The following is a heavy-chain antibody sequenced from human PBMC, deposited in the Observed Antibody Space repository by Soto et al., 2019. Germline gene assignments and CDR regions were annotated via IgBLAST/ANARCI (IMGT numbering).Heavy chain of an antibody. J-gene: IGHJ6*02. D-gene: IGHD5-12*01. CDR2: IYYSGST. V-gene: IGHV4-59*08. CDR1: GGSISSYY. Sequence: SETLSLTCTVSGGSISSYYWSWIRQPPGKGLEWIGYIYYSGSTNYNPSLKSRVTISVDTSKNQFSLKLSSVTAADTAVYYCARWDGYNLDYYYGMDVWGQGTMVTVSS. CDR3: ARWDGYNLDYYYGMDV.